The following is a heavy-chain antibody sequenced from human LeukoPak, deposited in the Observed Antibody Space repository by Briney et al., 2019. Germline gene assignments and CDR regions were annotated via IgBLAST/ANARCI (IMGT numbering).Heavy chain of an antibody. CDR2: TYYRSNWYN. CDR1: GGSVSSKSVA. CDR3: ERQGSCRLDT. V-gene: IGHV6-1*01. Sequence: SQTLSLTCAISGGSVSSKSVAWNWFSQPPSRGLEWLGKTYYRSNWYNDYAVSVKNRSTSTPDPSKNQFSLQLNSVTPDDTAVYYRERQGSCRLDTCGEKTLFT. J-gene: IGHJ5*02.